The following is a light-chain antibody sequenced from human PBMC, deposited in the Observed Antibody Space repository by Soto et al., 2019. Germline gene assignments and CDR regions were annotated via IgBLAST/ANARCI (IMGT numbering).Light chain of an antibody. CDR2: DAS. Sequence: ESLLTQSPDTLSLSPGERATLSCRASQSIRSERLAWYQQKAGQAPRLVIFDASNRASGTPERFSGSGSGTDFTLTIARLEPEDFAVYYCQEYHGSPITFGLGTRLEIK. V-gene: IGKV3-20*01. CDR3: QEYHGSPIT. J-gene: IGKJ5*01. CDR1: QSIRSER.